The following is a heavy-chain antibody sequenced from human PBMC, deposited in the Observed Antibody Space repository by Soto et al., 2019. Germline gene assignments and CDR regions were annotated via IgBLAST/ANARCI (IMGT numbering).Heavy chain of an antibody. CDR3: ARAVAVAADFDY. D-gene: IGHD6-19*01. V-gene: IGHV1-3*05. CDR2: INAGNGNT. Sequence: QVQLVQSGAEEKKPGASVKVSCKASGYTFTSYAMHWVRQAPGQRLEWMGWINAGNGNTKYSQKFQGRVTITRYTSASTAYMELSSMRSEDTAVYYCARAVAVAADFDYWGQGTLVTGSS. J-gene: IGHJ4*02. CDR1: GYTFTSYA.